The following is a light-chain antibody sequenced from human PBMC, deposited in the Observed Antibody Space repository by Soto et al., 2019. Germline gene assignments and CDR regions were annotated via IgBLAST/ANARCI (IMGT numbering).Light chain of an antibody. J-gene: IGKJ1*01. CDR3: MQALQTPRT. V-gene: IGKV1-39*01. CDR2: AAS. CDR1: QSISSY. Sequence: DIQMTQSPSSLSASVVDRVTITCRASQSISSYLNWYQQKPGKAPKLLIYAASSLQSGVPSRFSGSGSGTDFTLKISRVEAEDVGVYYCMQALQTPRTFGQGTKVDI.